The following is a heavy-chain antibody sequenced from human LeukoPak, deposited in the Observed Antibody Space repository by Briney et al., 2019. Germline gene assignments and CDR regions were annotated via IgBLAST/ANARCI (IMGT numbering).Heavy chain of an antibody. V-gene: IGHV1-69*06. Sequence: SVKVSCKASGGTFSSYAISWVRQAPGQGLEWMGGIIPIFGAANYAQKFQGRVTITADKSTSTAYMELSSLRSEDTAVYYCARSHYYDSSDNDYWGQGTLVTVSS. D-gene: IGHD3-22*01. CDR1: GGTFSSYA. CDR2: IIPIFGAA. CDR3: ARSHYYDSSDNDY. J-gene: IGHJ4*02.